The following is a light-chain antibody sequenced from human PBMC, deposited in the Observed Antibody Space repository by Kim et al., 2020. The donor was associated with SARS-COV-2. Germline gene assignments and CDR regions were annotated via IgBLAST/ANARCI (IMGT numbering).Light chain of an antibody. CDR3: SSYRSSRV. J-gene: IGLJ3*02. V-gene: IGLV2-14*03. CDR1: GSDVGVYNY. Sequence: QSALTQPASVSGSPGQSITISCTGTGSDVGVYNYVSWFQQHPGKAPKLIIYDVSNRPSGVSNRFSGSRSGDTASLTISGLQAEDEADYYCSSYRSSRVFGGGTKVTVL. CDR2: DVS.